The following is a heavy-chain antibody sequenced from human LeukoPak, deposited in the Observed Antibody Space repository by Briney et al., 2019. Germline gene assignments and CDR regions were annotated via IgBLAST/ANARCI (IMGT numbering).Heavy chain of an antibody. V-gene: IGHV3-21*01. CDR1: GFTFSSYS. Sequence: SGGSLRLSCAASGFTFSSYSMNWVRQAPGKGLEWVSSISSSSSHIYYADSVKGRFTISRDNAKNSLYLQMNSLRAEDTAVYYCASRSIAAARVSDYWGQGTLVTVSS. CDR2: ISSSSSHI. D-gene: IGHD6-13*01. J-gene: IGHJ4*02. CDR3: ASRSIAAARVSDY.